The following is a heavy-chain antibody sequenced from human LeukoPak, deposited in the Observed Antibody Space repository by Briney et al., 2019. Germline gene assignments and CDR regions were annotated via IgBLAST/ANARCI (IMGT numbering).Heavy chain of an antibody. CDR1: GGSFSGYY. V-gene: IGHV4-34*01. D-gene: IGHD3-10*01. CDR3: ARGRRDYGSGSYYKGGFDY. Sequence: KASETLSLTCAVYGGSFSGYYWSWIRQPPGKGLEWIGEINHSGSTNYNPSLKSRVTISVDTSKSQFSLKLSSVTAADTAVYYCARGRRDYGSGSYYKGGFDYWGQGTLVTVSS. CDR2: INHSGST. J-gene: IGHJ4*02.